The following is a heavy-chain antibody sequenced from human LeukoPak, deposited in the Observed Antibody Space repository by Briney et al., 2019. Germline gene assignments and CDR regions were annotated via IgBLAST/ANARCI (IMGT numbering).Heavy chain of an antibody. CDR2: INPNSGGT. D-gene: IGHD5-24*01. V-gene: IGHV1-2*02. CDR3: ARGGLRDGYNL. CDR1: GGTFSSYA. J-gene: IGHJ4*02. Sequence: GASVKVSCKASGGTFSSYAISWVRQAPGQGLEWMGWINPNSGGTNYAQKFQGRVTMTRDTSISTAYMELSRLRSDDTAVYYCARGGLRDGYNLWGQGTLVTVSS.